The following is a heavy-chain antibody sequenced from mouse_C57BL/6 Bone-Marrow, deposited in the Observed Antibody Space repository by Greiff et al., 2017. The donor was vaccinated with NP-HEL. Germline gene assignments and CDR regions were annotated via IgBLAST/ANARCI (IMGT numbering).Heavy chain of an antibody. CDR1: GYPFTSYW. D-gene: IGHD1-1*01. CDR2: IDPNSGGT. Sequence: QQSCTASGYPFTSYWLPWVTQRPGRGLEWIGRIDPNSGGTKYNEKFKSKATLTVDNPSRTAYMQHSNLTTEYSAVYDSAKAERDYGNPWCAYWGQGTLVTVSA. V-gene: IGHV1-72*01. J-gene: IGHJ3*01. CDR3: AKAERDYGNPWCAY.